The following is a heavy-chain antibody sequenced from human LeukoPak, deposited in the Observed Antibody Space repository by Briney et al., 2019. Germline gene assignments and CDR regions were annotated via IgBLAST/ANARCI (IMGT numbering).Heavy chain of an antibody. D-gene: IGHD2-2*01. Sequence: GESLKISCKGSGYSFTSYWIGWVRQMPGKGLEWMGIIYPGDSDTRYSPSFQGQVTISADKSISTAYLQWSSLKASDTAMYYCARRKYCSSTSCYAYGAFDIWGQGTMVTVSS. CDR1: GYSFTSYW. J-gene: IGHJ3*02. CDR3: ARRKYCSSTSCYAYGAFDI. V-gene: IGHV5-51*01. CDR2: IYPGDSDT.